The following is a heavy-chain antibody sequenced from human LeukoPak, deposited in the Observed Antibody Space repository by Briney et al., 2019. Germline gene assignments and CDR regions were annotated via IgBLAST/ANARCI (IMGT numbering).Heavy chain of an antibody. CDR1: GFTFSDYY. D-gene: IGHD6-13*01. CDR3: ARVGSTVAAGTPDY. CDR2: ISGSDSHT. J-gene: IGHJ4*02. Sequence: GGSLRLSCAASGFTFSDYYMSWIRQAPGKGLELVSYISGSDSHTTYADSVRGRFTISRDNAKNSLSLQVNSLRADDTAVYYCARVGSTVAAGTPDYWGQGTLVTVSS. V-gene: IGHV3-11*06.